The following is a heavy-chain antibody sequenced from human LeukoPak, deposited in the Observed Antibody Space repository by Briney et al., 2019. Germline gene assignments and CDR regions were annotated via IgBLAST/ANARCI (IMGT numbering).Heavy chain of an antibody. CDR1: GFTFSSYA. CDR2: IWYDGSNK. J-gene: IGHJ4*02. D-gene: IGHD4-17*01. V-gene: IGHV3-33*08. Sequence: PGGSLRLSCAASGFTFSSYAMHWVRQAPGKGLEWVAVIWYDGSNKYYADSVKGRFTISRDNSKNTLYLQMNSLRAEDTAVYYCARDGTVTTAFDYWGQGTLVTVSS. CDR3: ARDGTVTTAFDY.